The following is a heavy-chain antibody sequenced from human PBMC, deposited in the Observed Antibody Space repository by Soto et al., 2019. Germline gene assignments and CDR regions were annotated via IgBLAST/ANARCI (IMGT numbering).Heavy chain of an antibody. Sequence: EVHLLESGGGLVQPGGSLRLSCAASGFTFSTYAMSWVRQAPGKGLEWVSGISDSGGDTYYADSVKGRFTISRDNSENTLYLQMNSLRAEDTAVYYCAKGRLSDCWGQGTLVTVSS. D-gene: IGHD6-25*01. V-gene: IGHV3-23*01. CDR2: ISDSGGDT. CDR1: GFTFSTYA. CDR3: AKGRLSDC. J-gene: IGHJ4*02.